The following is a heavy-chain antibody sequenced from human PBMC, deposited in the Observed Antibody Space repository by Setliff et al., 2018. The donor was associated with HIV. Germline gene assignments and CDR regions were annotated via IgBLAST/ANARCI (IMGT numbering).Heavy chain of an antibody. CDR1: GGSISGYY. Sequence: SETLSLTCTVSGGSISGYYWSWIRQSPGKGLEWIGYISPIGSPDYPSGNTVYNPSFRSRVTLSLDTSKNQFSLKLTSVTAADAAVYYCTGDYNSGSHRFDYWGQGPPVTV. CDR3: TGDYNSGSHRFDY. CDR2: ISPIGSPDYPSGNT. D-gene: IGHD3-10*01. J-gene: IGHJ4*02. V-gene: IGHV4-4*08.